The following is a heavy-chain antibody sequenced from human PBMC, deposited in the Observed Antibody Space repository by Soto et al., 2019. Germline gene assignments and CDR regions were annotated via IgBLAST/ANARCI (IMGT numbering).Heavy chain of an antibody. CDR3: ARATVGLSDYYDGMDV. J-gene: IGHJ6*02. Sequence: ASVKVSCKASGYTFTSYYMHWVRQAPGQGLEWMGIINPSGGSTSYAQKFQGRVTMTRDTSTSTVYMELSSLRSEDTAVYYCARATVGLSDYYDGMDVWGQGTTVTVSS. CDR2: INPSGGST. V-gene: IGHV1-46*01. CDR1: GYTFTSYY. D-gene: IGHD1-26*01.